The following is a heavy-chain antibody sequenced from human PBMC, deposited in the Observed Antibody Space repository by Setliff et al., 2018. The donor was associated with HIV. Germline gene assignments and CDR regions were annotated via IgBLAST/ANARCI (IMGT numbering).Heavy chain of an antibody. CDR1: GGTFSSHA. CDR3: ARSPRYSSGWYDSYFDQ. CDR2: TIPIFGTA. D-gene: IGHD6-19*01. V-gene: IGHV1-69*05. J-gene: IGHJ4*02. Sequence: SVKVSCKASGGTFSSHAISWVRQAPGQGLEWMGGTIPIFGTANYAQKFQGRVTITTDESTSTAYMELSRLRSDDTAVYYCARSPRYSSGWYDSYFDQWGQGTLVTVSS.